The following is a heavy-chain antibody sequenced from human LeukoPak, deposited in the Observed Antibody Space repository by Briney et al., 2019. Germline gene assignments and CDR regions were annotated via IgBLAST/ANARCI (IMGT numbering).Heavy chain of an antibody. V-gene: IGHV4-59*01. D-gene: IGHD6-19*01. CDR1: GDSISDYY. CDR3: ARVGYSSGWYSDY. J-gene: IGHJ4*02. CDR2: IYYSGST. Sequence: PSETLSLTCTVSGDSISDYYWNWIRQPPGKGLEWIGYIYYSGSTNYNPSLKSRVTISVDPSKNQFSLKLSSVTAADTAVYYCARVGYSSGWYSDYWGQGTLVTVSS.